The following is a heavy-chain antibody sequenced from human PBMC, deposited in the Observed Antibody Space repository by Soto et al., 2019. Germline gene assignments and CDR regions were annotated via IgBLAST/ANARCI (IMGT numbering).Heavy chain of an antibody. CDR1: GGSISSGGYS. CDR2: IYYSGNT. CDR3: ARATYYYDSSGYSDRVLDY. J-gene: IGHJ4*02. V-gene: IGHV4-31*11. D-gene: IGHD3-22*01. Sequence: SEILSLTCAVSGGSISSGGYSWSWIRQPPGKGLEWIGYIYYSGNTYYNPSLKSRVTISVDTSKNQFSLKLSSVTAADTAVYYCARATYYYDSSGYSDRVLDYWGQGTLVTVSS.